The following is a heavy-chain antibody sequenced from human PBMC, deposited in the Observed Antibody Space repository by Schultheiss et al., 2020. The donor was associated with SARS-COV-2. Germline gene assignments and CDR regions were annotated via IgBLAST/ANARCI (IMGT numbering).Heavy chain of an antibody. Sequence: GGSLRLSCAASGFTFSSYAMNWVRQAPGKGLEWVSTISGSGGSTYYADSVKGRFTISRDNSKNTLYLQMNSLRAEDTAVYYCARGGEYYYDSSGYYPFDYWGQGTLVTVSS. J-gene: IGHJ4*02. D-gene: IGHD3-22*01. CDR1: GFTFSSYA. CDR2: ISGSGGST. V-gene: IGHV3-23*01. CDR3: ARGGEYYYDSSGYYPFDY.